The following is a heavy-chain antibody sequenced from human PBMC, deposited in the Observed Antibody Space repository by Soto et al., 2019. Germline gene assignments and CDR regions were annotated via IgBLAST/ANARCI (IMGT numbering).Heavy chain of an antibody. CDR1: GDSVSKYY. Sequence: SETLSLTCTVSGDSVSKYYWNWIRQPAGKGLEWIGRIHSTRSPNYNPSLKSRVTMSVDTSKNQFSLKLNLTSVTAADTAVYYCARSPAYGDYANLDTWGQGTLVTVSS. D-gene: IGHD4-17*01. V-gene: IGHV4-4*07. CDR3: ARSPAYGDYANLDT. CDR2: IHSTRSP. J-gene: IGHJ5*02.